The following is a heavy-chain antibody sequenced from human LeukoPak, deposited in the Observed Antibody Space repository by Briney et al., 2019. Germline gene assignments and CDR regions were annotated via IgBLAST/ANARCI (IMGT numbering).Heavy chain of an antibody. CDR1: GGSISSYY. D-gene: IGHD6-19*01. J-gene: IGHJ5*02. V-gene: IGHV4-59*12. CDR3: ASSGQDGWLVFAP. CDR2: IYYSGST. Sequence: SETLSLTCTVSGGSISSYYWSWIRQPPGKGLEWIGYIYYSGSTNYNPSLKSRVTMSVDTSKNQFSLKLSSVTAADTAVYYCASSGQDGWLVFAPWGQGTLVTVSS.